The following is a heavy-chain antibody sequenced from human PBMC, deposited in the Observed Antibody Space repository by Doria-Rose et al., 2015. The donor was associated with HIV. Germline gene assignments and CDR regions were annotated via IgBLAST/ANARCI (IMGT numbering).Heavy chain of an antibody. CDR1: GFTFRRHR. Sequence: GLTRPGGSLRRSCATSGFTFRRHRINWVRQAPGKRLEWVYSISGTSAYIDYADSVRGRFTISRDNARNSLYLQMDSLRAEDTAIYYCATGVTLDYWGQGTLVTVSS. CDR2: ISGTSAYI. V-gene: IGHV3-21*01. CDR3: ATGVTLDY. D-gene: IGHD3-10*01. J-gene: IGHJ4*02.